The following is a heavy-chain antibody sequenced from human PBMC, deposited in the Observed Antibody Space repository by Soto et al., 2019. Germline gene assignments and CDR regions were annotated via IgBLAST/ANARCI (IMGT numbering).Heavy chain of an antibody. V-gene: IGHV1-2*02. Sequence: QVQLVQSAAEVKKPGASVKVSCKASGYTFNAYYIHWVRQAPGQGLEWVGRINPNSGDTTYTQKFEGRVTMTRDTSISTAYLELTGLRSDDTAIYYCVSGITIFGVGYGMDVWGQGTTVTVSS. CDR1: GYTFNAYY. CDR2: INPNSGDT. CDR3: VSGITIFGVGYGMDV. D-gene: IGHD3-3*01. J-gene: IGHJ6*02.